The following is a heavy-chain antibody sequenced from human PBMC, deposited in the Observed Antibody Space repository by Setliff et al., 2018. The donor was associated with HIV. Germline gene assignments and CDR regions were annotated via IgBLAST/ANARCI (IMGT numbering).Heavy chain of an antibody. V-gene: IGHV4-34*01. CDR3: NIYYYSYMDV. J-gene: IGHJ6*03. CDR2: INRAGKS. CDR1: GVSAHF. Sequence: SETLSLTCGFPGVSAHFWNLIRQPPGEGLEWIGEINRAGKSDYNPSLRGRVTISVDTSKNQFSLKLSSVTAADTAVYYCNIYYYSYMDVWGKGTTVTVSS.